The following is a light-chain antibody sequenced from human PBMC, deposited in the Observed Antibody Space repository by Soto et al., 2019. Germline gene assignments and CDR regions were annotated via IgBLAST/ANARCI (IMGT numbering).Light chain of an antibody. CDR3: QQYEDLPLT. J-gene: IGKJ4*01. CDR2: DAS. CDR1: RDISNY. Sequence: DIQMTQSPSSLSASVGDRVTITCQASRDISNYLNWYQQKPGKAPKLLIFDASNVETGVPSRFSGSGSGTDFTFTIHSLQPEDAATYYCQQYEDLPLTFGGGTKVDIK. V-gene: IGKV1-33*01.